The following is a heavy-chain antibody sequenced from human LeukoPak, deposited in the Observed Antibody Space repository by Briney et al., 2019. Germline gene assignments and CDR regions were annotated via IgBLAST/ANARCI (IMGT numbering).Heavy chain of an antibody. J-gene: IGHJ3*02. D-gene: IGHD3-10*01. CDR1: GYSISSGYY. Sequence: PSETLSLTCTVSGYSISSGYYWGWIRQPPGKGLEWIGSIYHSGSTYYNPSLKSRVTISVDTSKNQFSLKLSSVTAADTAVYYCAREAYYYGSGIHNDAFDIWGQGTMVTVSS. V-gene: IGHV4-38-2*02. CDR2: IYHSGST. CDR3: AREAYYYGSGIHNDAFDI.